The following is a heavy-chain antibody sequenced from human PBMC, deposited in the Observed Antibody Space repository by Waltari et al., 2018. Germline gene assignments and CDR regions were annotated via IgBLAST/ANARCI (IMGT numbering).Heavy chain of an antibody. Sequence: QLVESGGGVVQPGRSLRLSCAAPGFTFSRHIIHWVRQAPGKGLEWVAATSLDGRKYYADSVKGRFTIAGDNSQHTVSLQMDSLRPEDTAVYYCAREGGTSGYSGYFDDWGQGTLVTVSS. V-gene: IGHV3-30*01. CDR1: GFTFSRHI. J-gene: IGHJ4*02. CDR2: TSLDGRK. CDR3: AREGGTSGYSGYFDD. D-gene: IGHD2-2*01.